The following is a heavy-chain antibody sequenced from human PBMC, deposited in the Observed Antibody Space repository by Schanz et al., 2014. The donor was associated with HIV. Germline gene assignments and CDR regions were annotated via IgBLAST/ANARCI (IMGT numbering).Heavy chain of an antibody. CDR2: ISGSISTT. Sequence: QVQLVESGGGVVQPGRSLRLSCAASGFTFSDYGMHWVRQAPGKGLEWVSAISGSISTTFYADSVKGRFTISRDKSKNTLYLQMSRLGAEDTAVYYCARDLHDYGDARTDYWGQGILVTVSS. D-gene: IGHD4-17*01. CDR3: ARDLHDYGDARTDY. CDR1: GFTFSDYG. V-gene: IGHV3-NL1*01. J-gene: IGHJ4*02.